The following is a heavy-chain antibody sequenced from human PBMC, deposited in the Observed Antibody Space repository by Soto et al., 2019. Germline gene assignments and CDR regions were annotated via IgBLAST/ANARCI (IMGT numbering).Heavy chain of an antibody. CDR3: AREPGGYCSGGSCYGSFLPSMDV. V-gene: IGHV4-30-4*01. CDR2: IYYSGST. CDR1: GGSISSGDYY. J-gene: IGHJ6*02. Sequence: QVQLQESGPGLVKPSQTLSLTCTVSGGSISSGDYYWSWIRQPPGKGLEWIGYIYYSGSTYYNPSLKSRVTISIDTSKNQFPLKLSPVTAADTAVYYCAREPGGYCSGGSCYGSFLPSMDVWGQGTTVTVSS. D-gene: IGHD2-15*01.